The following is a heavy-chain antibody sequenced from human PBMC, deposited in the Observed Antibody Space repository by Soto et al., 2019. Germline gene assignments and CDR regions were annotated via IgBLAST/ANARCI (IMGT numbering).Heavy chain of an antibody. CDR1: GGSISSSSYY. V-gene: IGHV4-39*01. CDR2: LYYSGTT. D-gene: IGHD1-1*01. CDR3: ASLVGAPYTRYYHSGMDV. J-gene: IGHJ6*02. Sequence: QLQLQESGPGLVKPSETLSLTCAVSGGSISSSSYYWGWIRQSPGKGLEWIGSLYYSGTTYYNPTLKIRVTISADTPKSRFSLKRSSVAAADTAVYYCASLVGAPYTRYYHSGMDVWGQGTTVTVSS.